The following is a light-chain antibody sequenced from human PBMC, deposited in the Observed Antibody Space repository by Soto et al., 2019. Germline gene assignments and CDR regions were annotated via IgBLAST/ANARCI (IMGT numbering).Light chain of an antibody. V-gene: IGKV1-17*01. CDR3: LQHNTYPLT. J-gene: IGKJ4*01. Sequence: DIQMTQSPSSLSASVGDRVTITCLASQGIRKDLGWYQQKPGKGPKRLIYAASNLSRGVPSRFSGSGSGTEFTLTISSLQPEDFATYFCLQHNTYPLTCGGGTRVEV. CDR2: AAS. CDR1: QGIRKD.